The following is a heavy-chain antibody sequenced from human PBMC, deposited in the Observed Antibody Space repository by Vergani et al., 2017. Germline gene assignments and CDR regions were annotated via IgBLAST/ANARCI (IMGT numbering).Heavy chain of an antibody. D-gene: IGHD2-2*01. CDR3: AKQDSASLYYYYGMDV. J-gene: IGHJ6*02. Sequence: EVQLLESGGDLLQPGGSLRLSCAASGFTFSSYAMSWVRQAPGKGLEWVSAISGSIGSTYYADSVKGRFTISRDNSKNTLYLQMNSLRVEDTAVYYCAKQDSASLYYYYGMDVWGQGTTVTVSS. V-gene: IGHV3-23*01. CDR1: GFTFSSYA. CDR2: ISGSIGST.